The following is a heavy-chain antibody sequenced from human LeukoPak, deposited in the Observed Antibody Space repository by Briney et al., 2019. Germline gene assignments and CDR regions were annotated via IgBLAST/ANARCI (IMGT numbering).Heavy chain of an antibody. D-gene: IGHD3-22*01. CDR1: GYTFSNYD. J-gene: IGHJ3*02. Sequence: ASVKVSCKASGYTFSNYDINWVRQAPGQGLEWMGWVNPKSGNTGYKQKLQGRVTMTTDTSTSTAYMELRSLRSDDTAVYYCASLKNSYDSSGYLVTDAFDIWGQGTMVTVSS. V-gene: IGHV1-8*02. CDR2: VNPKSGNT. CDR3: ASLKNSYDSSGYLVTDAFDI.